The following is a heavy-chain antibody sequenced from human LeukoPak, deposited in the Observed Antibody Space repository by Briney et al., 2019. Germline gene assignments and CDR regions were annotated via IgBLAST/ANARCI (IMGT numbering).Heavy chain of an antibody. Sequence: NPWGSLRLSCAASGFTFSSYSMNWVRQAPGKGLEWVSSISSSSSYIYYADSVKGRFTISRDNAKNSLYLQTNSLRAEDTAVYYCARWVYCSSTSCPDDYWGQGTLVTVSS. V-gene: IGHV3-21*01. CDR2: ISSSSSYI. J-gene: IGHJ4*02. CDR3: ARWVYCSSTSCPDDY. D-gene: IGHD2-2*01. CDR1: GFTFSSYS.